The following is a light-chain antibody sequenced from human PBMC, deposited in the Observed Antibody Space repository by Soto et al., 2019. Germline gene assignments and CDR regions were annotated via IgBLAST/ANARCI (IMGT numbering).Light chain of an antibody. CDR2: EVS. Sequence: QSALTHPASVSGCPGQSITISCTGTSSDVGSYNLVSWYQQHPGKAPKLMIYEVSKRPSGVSNRFSGSKSGNTASLTISGLQAEDEADYYCCSYAGSSTFPWVFGGGTKVTVL. CDR3: CSYAGSSTFPWV. CDR1: SSDVGSYNL. J-gene: IGLJ3*02. V-gene: IGLV2-23*02.